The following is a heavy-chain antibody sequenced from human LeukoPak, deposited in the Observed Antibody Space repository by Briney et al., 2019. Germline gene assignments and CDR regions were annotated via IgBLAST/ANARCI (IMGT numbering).Heavy chain of an antibody. J-gene: IGHJ4*02. D-gene: IGHD1-7*01. V-gene: IGHV1-2*06. CDR1: GGTFSSYA. CDR2: INPNSGDT. Sequence: GASVKVSCKASGGTFSSYAISWVRQAPGQGLEWMGRINPNSGDTKFAQKFQGRVTMSRDTSLSTAYMELSRLTSDDTAVYFCATHINWNYAGILDYWGQGALVTVSS. CDR3: ATHINWNYAGILDY.